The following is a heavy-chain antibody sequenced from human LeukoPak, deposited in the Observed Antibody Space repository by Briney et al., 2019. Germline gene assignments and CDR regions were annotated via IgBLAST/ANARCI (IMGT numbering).Heavy chain of an antibody. CDR3: ARGGTLRTFDY. CDR2: IYYSGST. Sequence: SETLSLTCTVSGDSISSSTYYSGWIRQPPGKGLEWIGTIYYSGSTYYNPSLKSRVTTSVDTSKNQFSLKLSSVTAADTAVYFCARGGTLRTFDYWGQGTLVTVSS. J-gene: IGHJ4*02. CDR1: GDSISSSTYY. V-gene: IGHV4-39*01. D-gene: IGHD3-16*01.